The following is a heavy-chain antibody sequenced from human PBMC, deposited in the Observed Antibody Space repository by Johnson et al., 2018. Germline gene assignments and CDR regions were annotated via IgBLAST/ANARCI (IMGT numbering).Heavy chain of an antibody. D-gene: IGHD3-16*02. CDR3: ARSMANYDYVGGSYRSYYYYGMDV. CDR1: GGSISSYY. CDR2: IYYSGST. V-gene: IGHV4-59*01. Sequence: QVQLQESGPGLVKPSETLSLTCTVSGGSISSYYWSWIRQPPGKGLEWIGYIYYSGSTNYNPSLKSRVTISVDTSKNQFSLKLSSVTAADTAVYYCARSMANYDYVGGSYRSYYYYGMDVWGQGTTVTVSS. J-gene: IGHJ6*02.